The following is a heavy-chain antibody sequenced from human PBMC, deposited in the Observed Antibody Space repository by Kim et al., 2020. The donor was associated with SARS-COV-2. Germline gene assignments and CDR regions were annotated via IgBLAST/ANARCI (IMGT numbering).Heavy chain of an antibody. CDR3: ARAGAAGTIYYYYYGMDV. CDR1: GFTVSSNY. Sequence: GGSLRLSCAASGFTVSSNYMSWVRQAPGKGLEWVSVIYSGGSTYYADSVKGRFTISRDNSKNTLYLQMNSLRAEDTAVYYCARAGAAGTIYYYYYGMDVWGQGTTVTVSS. V-gene: IGHV3-66*01. D-gene: IGHD6-13*01. CDR2: IYSGGST. J-gene: IGHJ6*02.